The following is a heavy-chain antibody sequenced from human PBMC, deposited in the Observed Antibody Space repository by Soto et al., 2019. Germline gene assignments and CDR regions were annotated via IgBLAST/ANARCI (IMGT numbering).Heavy chain of an antibody. Sequence: GGSLRLSCAASGFTFSSYGMHWVRQAPGKGLEWVAVISYDGSNKYYADSVKGRFTISRDNSKNTLYLQMNSLRAEDTAVYYCAKDRGSPGYYYYGMDVWGQGTTVTVSS. J-gene: IGHJ6*02. CDR1: GFTFSSYG. D-gene: IGHD3-10*01. V-gene: IGHV3-30*18. CDR3: AKDRGSPGYYYYGMDV. CDR2: ISYDGSNK.